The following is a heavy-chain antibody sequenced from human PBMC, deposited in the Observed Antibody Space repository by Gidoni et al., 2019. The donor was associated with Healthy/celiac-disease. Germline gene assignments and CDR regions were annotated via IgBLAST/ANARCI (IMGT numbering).Heavy chain of an antibody. D-gene: IGHD2-2*01. CDR3: ARGYCSSTSCYTGSSAFDI. CDR2: INPSGGST. CDR1: GYTFPSYY. V-gene: IGHV1-46*01. Sequence: QVQLVQSGAEVKKPGASVKVSCTASGYTFPSYYMHWGRQAPGQGLEWMGIINPSGGSTSYAQKFQGRVTMTRDTSTSRVYMELSSLRSEDTAVYYCARGYCSSTSCYTGSSAFDIWGQGTMVTVSS. J-gene: IGHJ3*02.